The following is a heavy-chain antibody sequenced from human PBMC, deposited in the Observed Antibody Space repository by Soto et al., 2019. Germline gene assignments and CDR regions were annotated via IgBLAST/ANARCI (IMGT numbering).Heavy chain of an antibody. CDR1: GFSFSSYA. D-gene: IGHD3-22*01. Sequence: GCLVLACAVSGFSFSSYAMSWVRQAPGKGLEWVSAISGSGGNTYYADSVKGRFTISRNNSENTLYLQMNSLRAEDTAVDYCAKGGRGTLLGVDGFDYWGQGTPVTVSS. CDR3: AKGGRGTLLGVDGFDY. V-gene: IGHV3-23*01. CDR2: ISGSGGNT. J-gene: IGHJ4*02.